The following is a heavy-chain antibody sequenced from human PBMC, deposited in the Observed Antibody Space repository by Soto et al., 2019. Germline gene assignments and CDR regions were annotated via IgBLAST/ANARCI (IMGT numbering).Heavy chain of an antibody. CDR1: GYTFTSYG. J-gene: IGHJ4*02. Sequence: ASVKVSCKASGYTFTSYGISWVRQAPGQGLEWMGWISAYNGNTNYAQKLRGRVTMTTDTSTSTAYMELRSLRSDDTAVYYCARAKGWDVLMVYAGTETYYFDYWGQGTLVPVSS. V-gene: IGHV1-18*01. D-gene: IGHD2-8*01. CDR2: ISAYNGNT. CDR3: ARAKGWDVLMVYAGTETYYFDY.